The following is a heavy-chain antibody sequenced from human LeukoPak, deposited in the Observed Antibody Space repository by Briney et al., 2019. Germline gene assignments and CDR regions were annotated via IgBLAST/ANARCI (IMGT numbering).Heavy chain of an antibody. V-gene: IGHV4-30-4*08. D-gene: IGHD3-10*01. CDR3: ARIGVGYYYGSGSDFVHY. CDR1: GGSISSGDYY. J-gene: IGHJ4*02. CDR2: IYYSGST. Sequence: PSETLSLTCTVSGGSISSGDYYWSWIRQPPGKGLEWIGYIYYSGSTYYNPSLKSRVTISVDTSKNQFSLKLSSVTAADTAVYYCARIGVGYYYGSGSDFVHYWGQGTLVTVSS.